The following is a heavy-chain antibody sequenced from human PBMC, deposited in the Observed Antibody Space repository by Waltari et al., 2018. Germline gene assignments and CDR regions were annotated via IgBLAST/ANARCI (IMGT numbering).Heavy chain of an antibody. CDR3: ARDLGGEAPLAF. J-gene: IGHJ4*02. V-gene: IGHV1-69*14. CDR1: GGTSKSHA. CDR2: ITPLYGST. Sequence: QVQVVQSGAGVKKPGSSVQVSCKGSGGTSKSHALSWVRQVSGEGLEWLGGITPLYGSTFYSPKFEGRVIISADTLSGTIYMDLAGLTTEDTAVYYCARDLGGEAPLAFWGQGTLVSVS.